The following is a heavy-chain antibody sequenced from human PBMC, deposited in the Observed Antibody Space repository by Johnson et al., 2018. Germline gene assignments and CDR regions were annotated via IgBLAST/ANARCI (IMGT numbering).Heavy chain of an antibody. J-gene: IGHJ6*02. D-gene: IGHD2-2*01. Sequence: QVQLVQSGAEVKKPGSSVKVSCKASGGTFSSYAISWVRQAPGQGLEWMGGIIPIFGTANYAQKFQGRVTITADESTSTAYMELSSLRSEDTGVYCCARDRMGDSVPALYYYGMDVWGQGTTVTVSS. CDR1: GGTFSSYA. CDR3: ARDRMGDSVPALYYYGMDV. CDR2: IIPIFGTA. V-gene: IGHV1-69*12.